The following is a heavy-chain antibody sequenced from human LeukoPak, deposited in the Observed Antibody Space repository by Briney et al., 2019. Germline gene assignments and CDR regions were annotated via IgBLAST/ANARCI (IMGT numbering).Heavy chain of an antibody. CDR1: GFTFDDYA. CDR2: ISWNSGSI. D-gene: IGHD5-18*01. Sequence: PGRSLRLSCAASGFTFDDYAMHWVRQDPGKGLEWVSGISWNSGSIGYADSVKGRFAISRDNAKNSLYLQMNSLRAEDTALYYCAKSPYNYGSSHFDYWGQGTLVTVSS. CDR3: AKSPYNYGSSHFDY. J-gene: IGHJ4*02. V-gene: IGHV3-9*01.